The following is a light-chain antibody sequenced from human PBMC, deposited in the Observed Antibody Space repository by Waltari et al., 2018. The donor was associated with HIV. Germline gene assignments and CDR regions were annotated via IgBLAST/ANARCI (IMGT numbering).Light chain of an antibody. CDR1: RDISTS. CDR3: QQGDSFPHT. V-gene: IGKV1-12*01. J-gene: IGKJ4*01. Sequence: DIQMAQSPFNVSAFVGGPVTLTCRASRDISTSLAWYQVNPGRAPNLLIYSAFQLETGVPSRFGGAGSGTEFTLTITSLQPEDFATYYCQQGDSFPHTFGGGTRVDMK. CDR2: SAF.